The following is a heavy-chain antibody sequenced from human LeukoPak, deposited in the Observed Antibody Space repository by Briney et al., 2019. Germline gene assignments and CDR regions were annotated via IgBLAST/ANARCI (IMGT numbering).Heavy chain of an antibody. CDR2: IYTSGST. J-gene: IGHJ6*03. D-gene: IGHD3-10*01. CDR1: GGSISSYY. CDR3: ARGVFYYYYMDV. V-gene: IGHV4-4*09. Sequence: SETLSPTCTVSGGSISSYYWSWIRQPPGKGLEWIGYIYTSGSTNYNPSLKRRVTISVDTSKNPFSLKLSSVTAADTAVYYCARGVFYYYYMDVWGKGTTVTVSS.